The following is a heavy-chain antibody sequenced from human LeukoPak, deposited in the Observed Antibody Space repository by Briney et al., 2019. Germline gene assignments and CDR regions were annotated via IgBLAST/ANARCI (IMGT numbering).Heavy chain of an antibody. V-gene: IGHV3-23*01. CDR1: GFTFSSYA. D-gene: IGHD6-19*01. CDR3: AKSTLPHSSGWYVSGQDY. J-gene: IGHJ4*02. Sequence: PGGSLRLSCAASGFTFSSYAMSWVRQAPGKGLEWVSAISGSGGSTYYADSVKGRFTISRDNSKNTLYLQMNSLRAEDTAVYYCAKSTLPHSSGWYVSGQDYWGQGTLVTVSS. CDR2: ISGSGGST.